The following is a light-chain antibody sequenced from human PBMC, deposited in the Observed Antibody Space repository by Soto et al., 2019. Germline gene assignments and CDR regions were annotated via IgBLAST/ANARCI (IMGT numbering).Light chain of an antibody. CDR3: QQSYNTPPT. CDR1: HDITRY. V-gene: IGKV1-39*01. Sequence: DIQMTQFPSSLSASVGDRVTITCRASHDITRYLNWYQQDPGKAPKLLISAATSLQRGVPSRFRGSGSGTEFTLTISSLQPEDLAPYYCQQSYNTPPTFGQGTKVEIK. CDR2: AAT. J-gene: IGKJ2*01.